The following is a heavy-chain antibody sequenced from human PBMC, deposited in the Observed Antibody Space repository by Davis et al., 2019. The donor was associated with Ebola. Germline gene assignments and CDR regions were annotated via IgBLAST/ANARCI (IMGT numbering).Heavy chain of an antibody. CDR2: ISGTGDNT. CDR1: GFTFTSYA. V-gene: IGHV3-23*01. Sequence: GESLKISCAASGFTFTSYAMHWVRQAPGEGLEWVAGISGTGDNTYYADSVKGRFTISRDNSRNSLSLQMNSLRGDDTAIYYCAKREGYGQVDYWGQGTLVTVSS. CDR3: AKREGYGQVDY. D-gene: IGHD5-18*01. J-gene: IGHJ4*02.